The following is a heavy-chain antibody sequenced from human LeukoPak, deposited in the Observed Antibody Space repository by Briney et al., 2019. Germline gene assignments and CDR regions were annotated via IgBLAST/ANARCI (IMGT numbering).Heavy chain of an antibody. V-gene: IGHV1-24*01. CDR3: ATNAKLEKYSSSWYPDYYYGMDV. D-gene: IGHD6-13*01. Sequence: GASVNVSCKVSGYTPTELSMHWVRQAPGKGLEWMGGFDPEDGETIYAQKFQGRVTMTEDTSTDTAYMELSSLRSEDTAVYYCATNAKLEKYSSSWYPDYYYGMDVWGQGTTVTVSS. J-gene: IGHJ6*02. CDR2: FDPEDGET. CDR1: GYTPTELS.